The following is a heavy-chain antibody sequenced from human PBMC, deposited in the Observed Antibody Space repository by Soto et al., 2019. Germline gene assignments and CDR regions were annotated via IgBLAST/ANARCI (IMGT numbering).Heavy chain of an antibody. V-gene: IGHV4-59*01. CDR1: GGSISRYY. CDR3: ARVIASYSFDY. J-gene: IGHJ4*02. D-gene: IGHD2-15*01. Sequence: SETLSLTCTVSGGSISRYYWIWIRQPPGKGLEWIGYIYYSGSTNYNPSLKSRVTISVDTSKNQFSLKLSSVTAADTAVYYCARVIASYSFDYSGPGPLVTVSS. CDR2: IYYSGST.